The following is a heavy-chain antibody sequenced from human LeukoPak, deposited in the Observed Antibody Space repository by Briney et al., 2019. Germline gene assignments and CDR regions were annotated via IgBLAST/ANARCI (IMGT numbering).Heavy chain of an antibody. CDR3: GRDGDFWSGYCEFDP. D-gene: IGHD3-3*01. Sequence: ASVKVSCKASGYTFTSYGISWVRQAPGQGLEWMGWISAYNGNTNYAQKLQGRVTMTTDTSTSTAYMELRSLRSDDTAVYYCGRDGDFWSGYCEFDPWGQGTLVTVSS. CDR1: GYTFTSYG. V-gene: IGHV1-18*01. J-gene: IGHJ5*02. CDR2: ISAYNGNT.